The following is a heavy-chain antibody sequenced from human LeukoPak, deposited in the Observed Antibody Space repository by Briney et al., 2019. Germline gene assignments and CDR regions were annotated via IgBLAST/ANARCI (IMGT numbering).Heavy chain of an antibody. CDR1: GGSISSSSYY. CDR2: IYYSGST. Sequence: SETLSLTCTVSGGSISSSSYYWGWIRQPPGKGLEWIGSIYYSGSTYYNPSLKSRVTISVDTSKTQFSQKLSSVTAADTAVYYCARTYCGGDCYLLFDYWGQGTLVTVSS. J-gene: IGHJ4*02. V-gene: IGHV4-39*01. D-gene: IGHD2-21*02. CDR3: ARTYCGGDCYLLFDY.